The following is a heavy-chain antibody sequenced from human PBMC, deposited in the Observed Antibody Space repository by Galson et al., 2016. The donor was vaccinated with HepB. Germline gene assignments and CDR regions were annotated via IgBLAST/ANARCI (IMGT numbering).Heavy chain of an antibody. CDR1: GESFNGDY. J-gene: IGHJ5*02. CDR2: INHSGST. CDR3: ARDHWAAGGS. V-gene: IGHV4-34*01. D-gene: IGHD6-13*01. Sequence: LSLTCAVYGESFNGDYWSWIRQPPGKGLEWIGEINHSGSTNYSPSLKSRVTISIDTSKNQFSLNLTSVTAADTAGYYCARDHWAAGGSWGQGTPVAVSS.